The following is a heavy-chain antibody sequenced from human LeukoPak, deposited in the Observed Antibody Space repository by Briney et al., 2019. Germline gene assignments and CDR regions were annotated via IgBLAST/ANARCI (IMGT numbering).Heavy chain of an antibody. J-gene: IGHJ4*02. CDR3: AKEPRY. V-gene: IGHV3-23*01. CDR1: GGSISSYY. Sequence: ETLSLTCTVSGGSISSYYWSWVRQAPGKGLEWVSAISGSGGSTYYADSVKGRFTISRDNSKNTLYLQMNSLRAEDTAVYYCAKEPRYWGQGTLVTVSS. CDR2: ISGSGGST.